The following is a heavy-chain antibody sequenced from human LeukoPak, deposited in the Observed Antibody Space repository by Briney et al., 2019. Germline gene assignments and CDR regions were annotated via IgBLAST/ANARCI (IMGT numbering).Heavy chain of an antibody. Sequence: GGSLRLSCAASGFTFSSYAMSWVRQAPGKGLEWVSAISGSGGSTYYADSVKGRFAISRDNSKNTLYLQMNSLRAEDTAVYYCAKVKYSSGWSLDYWGQGTLVTVSS. CDR1: GFTFSSYA. J-gene: IGHJ4*02. V-gene: IGHV3-23*01. D-gene: IGHD6-19*01. CDR3: AKVKYSSGWSLDY. CDR2: ISGSGGST.